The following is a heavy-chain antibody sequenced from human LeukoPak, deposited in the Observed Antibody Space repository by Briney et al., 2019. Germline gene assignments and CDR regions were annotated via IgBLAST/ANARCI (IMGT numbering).Heavy chain of an antibody. CDR3: ARDSGLAAGDGSYYYMDV. V-gene: IGHV1-69*05. J-gene: IGHJ6*03. Sequence: ASVKVSCKASGGTFSSYAISWVRQAPGQGLGWMGGIIPIFGTANYAQKFQGRVTITTDESTSTAYMELSSLRSEDTAVYYCARDSGLAAGDGSYYYMDVWGKGTTVTVSS. D-gene: IGHD6-13*01. CDR1: GGTFSSYA. CDR2: IIPIFGTA.